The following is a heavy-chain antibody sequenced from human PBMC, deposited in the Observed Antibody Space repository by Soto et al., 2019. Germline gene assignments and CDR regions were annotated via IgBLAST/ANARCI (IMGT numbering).Heavy chain of an antibody. V-gene: IGHV2-5*02. D-gene: IGHD5-12*01. CDR3: AHVYGGYDNFDY. Sequence: QITLKESGPTLVKPTQTLTLTCTFSGFSLSTSGVGVGWIRQPPGKALEWLALIYWDDDKRYSPSLKSRLTITKDTSKNHLVLTMTTMDPVDTATYSCAHVYGGYDNFDYWGQGTLVTVSS. CDR2: IYWDDDK. CDR1: GFSLSTSGVG. J-gene: IGHJ4*02.